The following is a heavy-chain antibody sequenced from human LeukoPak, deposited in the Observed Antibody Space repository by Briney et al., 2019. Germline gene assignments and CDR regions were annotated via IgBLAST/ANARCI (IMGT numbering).Heavy chain of an antibody. CDR3: ASEGYYDSSGYYFDY. CDR1: GYTFTSYY. CDR2: INPSGGST. Sequence: ASVKVSCKASGYTFTSYYMHWVRQAPGQGLEWMGIINPSGGSTSYAQKFQGRVTMTRDTSTSTVYMELSSLRSEDTAVYYCASEGYYDSSGYYFDYWGQGTPVTVSS. J-gene: IGHJ4*02. D-gene: IGHD3-22*01. V-gene: IGHV1-46*01.